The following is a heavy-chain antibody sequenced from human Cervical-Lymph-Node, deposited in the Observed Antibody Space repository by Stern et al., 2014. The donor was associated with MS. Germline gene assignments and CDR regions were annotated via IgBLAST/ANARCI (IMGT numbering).Heavy chain of an antibody. V-gene: IGHV3-33*01. CDR3: ARDDRTSWYGGMPH. CDR2: SWSDGTKE. CDR1: GFTFSGYG. Sequence: VQLVESGGGAVQPGRSLRLSCATSGFTFSGYGMYWVRQAPGKGLEWVAISWSDGTKEDYADYVKGRFTISRDNSKNTLYLQMTSLRAEDTAVYYCARDDRTSWYGGMPHWGQGTLVTVSS. D-gene: IGHD6-13*01. J-gene: IGHJ4*02.